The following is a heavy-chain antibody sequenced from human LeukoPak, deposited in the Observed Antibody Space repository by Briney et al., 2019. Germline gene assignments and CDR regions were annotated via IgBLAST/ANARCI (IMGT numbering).Heavy chain of an antibody. Sequence: PSETLSLTCTVSGGFISRNSFYWGWIRQPPGKGLEWIGSIYYSGTTYYNPSLKSRVTISVDTSKNQFSLKLSSVTAADTAVYYCARPVPYGDWGQGTLVTVSS. J-gene: IGHJ4*02. CDR3: ARPVPYGD. V-gene: IGHV4-39*01. D-gene: IGHD4-17*01. CDR1: GGFISRNSFY. CDR2: IYYSGTT.